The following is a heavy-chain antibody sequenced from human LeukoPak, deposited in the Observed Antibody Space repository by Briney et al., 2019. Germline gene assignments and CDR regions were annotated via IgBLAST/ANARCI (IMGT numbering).Heavy chain of an antibody. CDR2: IYPGDSDT. V-gene: IGHV5-51*01. Sequence: GESLKISCKASGYSFSSYWIGWVRQMPGKGLEWMGIIYPGDSDTRYSPSFQGQVTISADNSIRTAYLQWSSLKASDTAMYYCVRLDCSSTTCYVSRYNWFDPWGQGTLVTVSS. CDR1: GYSFSSYW. CDR3: VRLDCSSTTCYVSRYNWFDP. J-gene: IGHJ5*02. D-gene: IGHD2-2*01.